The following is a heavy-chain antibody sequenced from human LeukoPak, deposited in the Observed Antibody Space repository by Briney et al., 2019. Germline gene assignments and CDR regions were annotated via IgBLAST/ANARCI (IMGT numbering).Heavy chain of an antibody. CDR3: AKDLVVVGWAFDY. CDR1: GFTVSSNY. V-gene: IGHV3-53*01. CDR2: IYSGGST. Sequence: PGGSLRLSCAASGFTVSSNYMSWVRQAPGKGLEWVSIIYSGGSTYYADSVKGRFTISRDNSKNTLYLQMNSLRAEDTAVYYCAKDLVVVGWAFDYWGQGTLVTVSS. D-gene: IGHD2-2*01. J-gene: IGHJ4*02.